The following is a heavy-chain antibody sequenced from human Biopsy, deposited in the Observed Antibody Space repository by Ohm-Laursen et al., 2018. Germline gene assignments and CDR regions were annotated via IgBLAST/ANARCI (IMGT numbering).Heavy chain of an antibody. CDR2: NIPILGTG. V-gene: IGHV1-69*06. CDR3: ATKLTGYFHH. J-gene: IGHJ1*01. D-gene: IGHD3-9*01. Sequence: SVKVSCKVPGGTFSNYGVNWVRQAPGQGLEWLGGNIPILGTGNYAQKFQDRVTVAADTSTSTATMELRSLRSDDTAVYYCATKLTGYFHHGGQGTLVIVSS. CDR1: GGTFSNYG.